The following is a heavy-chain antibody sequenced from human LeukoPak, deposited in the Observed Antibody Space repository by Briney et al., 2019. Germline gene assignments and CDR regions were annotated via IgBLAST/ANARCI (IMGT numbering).Heavy chain of an antibody. D-gene: IGHD3-22*01. CDR3: ARRRPNYYDSSGYHHRQPNHLNWFDP. Sequence: SETLSLTCAVYGGSFSGYYWSWIRQPPGKGLEWIGEINHSGSTNYNPSLKSRVTIPVDTSKNQFSLKLSSVTAADTAVYYCARRRPNYYDSSGYHHRQPNHLNWFDPWGQGTLVTVSS. CDR2: INHSGST. J-gene: IGHJ5*02. CDR1: GGSFSGYY. V-gene: IGHV4-34*01.